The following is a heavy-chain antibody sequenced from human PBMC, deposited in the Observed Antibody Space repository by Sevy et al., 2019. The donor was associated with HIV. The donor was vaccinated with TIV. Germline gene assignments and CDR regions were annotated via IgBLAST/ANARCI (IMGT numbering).Heavy chain of an antibody. CDR3: ARDCSSASCLWGLDV. J-gene: IGHJ6*02. V-gene: IGHV3-7*03. CDR1: GFTFSRYW. CDR2: IKKDGSEN. Sequence: GGFLRLSCAASGFTFSRYWMSWVSQAPGKGLEWVANIKKDGSENYYMDSVKGRFIISRDNAENSLFLQRSSLSAEDTAVYYCARDCSSASCLWGLDVWGQGTTVTVSS. D-gene: IGHD2-2*01.